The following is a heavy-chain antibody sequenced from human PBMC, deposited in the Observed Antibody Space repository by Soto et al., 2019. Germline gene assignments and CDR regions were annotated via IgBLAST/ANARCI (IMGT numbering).Heavy chain of an antibody. CDR3: VRGMFCSGGSCGGYYFDY. V-gene: IGHV4-59*01. D-gene: IGHD2-15*01. CDR2: IYYSGST. J-gene: IGHJ4*02. CDR1: GGSISSYY. Sequence: KTSETLSLTCTVSGGSISSYYWSWIRQSPGKGLEWIGYIYYSGSTNYNPSLKRRVTISVDTSKNQFFLKLRSVTAADTAVYYCVRGMFCSGGSCGGYYFDYWGRGTLVTVSS.